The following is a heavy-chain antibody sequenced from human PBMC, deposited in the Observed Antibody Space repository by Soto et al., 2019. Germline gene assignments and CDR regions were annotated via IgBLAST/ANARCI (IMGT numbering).Heavy chain of an antibody. J-gene: IGHJ4*02. CDR2: TVTTGGTA. V-gene: IGHV3-23*01. D-gene: IGHD4-17*01. CDR3: AKKATVKTYYFDY. Sequence: GSLRLSCAASGFSLSNSAMTWVRQAPGKGLQWLSATVTTGGTAFADSVKGRFSVSRDISKNTIYLQMNSLRAEDTAVYYCAKKATVKTYYFDYWGQGSLVTVSS. CDR1: GFSLSNSA.